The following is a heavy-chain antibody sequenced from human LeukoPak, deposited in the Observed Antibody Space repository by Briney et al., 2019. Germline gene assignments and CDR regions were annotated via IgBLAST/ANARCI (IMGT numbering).Heavy chain of an antibody. J-gene: IGHJ4*02. V-gene: IGHV4-61*02. CDR1: GGSISSGDYY. CDR3: ATEGSSLDY. Sequence: SQTLSLTCTVSGGSISSGDYYWSRIRQPAGKGLEWIGRIHPSGCTNYNPSLKSRVTMSIDTSGNQFSLRLSSVTAADAAVYYCATEGSSLDYWGLGTLVTVSS. D-gene: IGHD1-26*01. CDR2: IHPSGCT.